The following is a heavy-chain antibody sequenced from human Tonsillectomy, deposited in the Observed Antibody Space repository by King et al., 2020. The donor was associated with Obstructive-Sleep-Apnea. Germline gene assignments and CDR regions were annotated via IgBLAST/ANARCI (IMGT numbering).Heavy chain of an antibody. V-gene: IGHV3-23*04. CDR3: ANLYYGPRLYGMDV. CDR2: ISGSGDST. J-gene: IGHJ6*02. CDR1: ALTFNGLTFSSYA. Sequence: VQLVESGGGLVQPGGSLRLSCVASALTFNGLTFSSYAMNWVRQAPGKGLEWVSAISGSGDSTYYADSVKGRFTISRDNSKNTLYLQMNSLRAEDTAVYYCANLYYGPRLYGMDVWGQGTTVTVSS. D-gene: IGHD3-10*01.